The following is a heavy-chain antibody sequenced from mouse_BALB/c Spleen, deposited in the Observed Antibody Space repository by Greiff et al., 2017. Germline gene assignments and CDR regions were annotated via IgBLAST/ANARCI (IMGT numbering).Heavy chain of an antibody. V-gene: IGHV5-12-2*01. CDR2: ISNGGGST. J-gene: IGHJ3*01. CDR1: GFTFSSYT. CDR3: ARHDYSAWFAY. D-gene: IGHD2-4*01. Sequence: EVKLVESGGGLVQPGGSLKLSCAASGFTFSSYTMSWVRQTPEKRLEWVAYISNGGGSTYYPDTVKGRFTISRDNAKNTLYLQMSSLKSEDTAMYYCARHDYSAWFAYWGQGTLVTVSA.